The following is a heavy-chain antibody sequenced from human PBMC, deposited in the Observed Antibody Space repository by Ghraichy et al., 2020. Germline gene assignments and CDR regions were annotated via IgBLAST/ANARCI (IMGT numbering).Heavy chain of an antibody. CDR3: AREPYDGSFSLGY. J-gene: IGHJ4*02. Sequence: ASVKVSCKASGYSFTNSHIHWVRQAPGQGLEWMGIIYTSGGSTSCTQKFRDRLTVTRDTSASTVYMELASLRSDDTALYLCAREPYDGSFSLGYWGQGTL. V-gene: IGHV1-46*03. D-gene: IGHD3-10*01. CDR2: IYTSGGST. CDR1: GYSFTNSH.